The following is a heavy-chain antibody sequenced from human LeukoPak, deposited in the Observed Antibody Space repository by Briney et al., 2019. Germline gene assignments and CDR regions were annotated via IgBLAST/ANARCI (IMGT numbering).Heavy chain of an antibody. CDR3: ARRHEGLYYCGMDV. J-gene: IGHJ6*02. CDR2: IYYSGST. Sequence: PSETLSLTCTVSGGSISSGGYYWSWLRQHPGKGLEWIGTIYYSGSTYYNPSLKSRVTTSVDTSKNQFFLKLSSVTAADTAVYYCARRHEGLYYCGMDVWGQGTTVTVSS. V-gene: IGHV4-39*01. CDR1: GGSISSGGYY.